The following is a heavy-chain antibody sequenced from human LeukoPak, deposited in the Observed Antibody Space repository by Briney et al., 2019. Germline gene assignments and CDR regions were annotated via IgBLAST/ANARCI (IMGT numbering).Heavy chain of an antibody. V-gene: IGHV2-5*01. CDR1: GFSLSTSGVG. D-gene: IGHD6-19*01. Sequence: ESGPTLVKPTQTLTLTCTFSGFSLSTSGVGVGWIRQPPGKALEWLALIYWNDDKRYSPSLKSRRTITKDTSKNQVVLTMTNMDPVDTATYYCAHRPGSGWLRGNWFDPWGQGTLVTVSS. CDR3: AHRPGSGWLRGNWFDP. J-gene: IGHJ5*02. CDR2: IYWNDDK.